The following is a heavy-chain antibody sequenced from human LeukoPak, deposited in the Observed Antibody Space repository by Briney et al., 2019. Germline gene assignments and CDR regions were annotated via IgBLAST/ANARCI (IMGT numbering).Heavy chain of an antibody. V-gene: IGHV3-23*01. J-gene: IGHJ4*02. CDR2: IFGSGGST. Sequence: GGSLRLSCAASGFTFSSYAMYWVRQAPGKGLEWVSGIFGSGGSTHYADSVKGWFTISRDNSKNTVYLQMNSLRAEDTAVYYCAKTTTGYSSGRFPGWPVDYWGQGTLVTVSS. CDR3: AKTTTGYSSGRFPGWPVDY. CDR1: GFTFSSYA. D-gene: IGHD6-19*01.